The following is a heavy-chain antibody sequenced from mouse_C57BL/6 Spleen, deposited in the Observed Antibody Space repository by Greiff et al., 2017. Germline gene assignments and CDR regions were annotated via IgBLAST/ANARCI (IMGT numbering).Heavy chain of an antibody. CDR1: GYTFTSYW. CDR3: ASDAGLRRGFAY. D-gene: IGHD2-2*01. J-gene: IGHJ3*01. CDR2: IDPSDSYT. V-gene: IGHV1-69*01. Sequence: VQLQQPGAELVMPGASVKLSCKASGYTFTSYWMHWVKQRPGQGLEWIGEIDPSDSYTNYNQKFKGKSTLTVDKSSSTAYMQLSSLTSEDSAVYYCASDAGLRRGFAYWGQGTLVTVSA.